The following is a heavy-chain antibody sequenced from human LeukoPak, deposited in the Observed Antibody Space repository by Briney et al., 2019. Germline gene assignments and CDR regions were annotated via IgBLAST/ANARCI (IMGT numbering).Heavy chain of an antibody. CDR3: ARDRGSGWYGGVDY. J-gene: IGHJ4*02. V-gene: IGHV4-61*01. CDR1: GGSVSSGSYY. Sequence: SETLSLTCTVSGGSVSSGSYYWSWIWQPPGKGLEWIGYIYYSGSTNYNPSLKSRVTISVDTSKNQFSLKLSSVTAADTAVYYCARDRGSGWYGGVDYWGQGTLVTVSS. D-gene: IGHD6-19*01. CDR2: IYYSGST.